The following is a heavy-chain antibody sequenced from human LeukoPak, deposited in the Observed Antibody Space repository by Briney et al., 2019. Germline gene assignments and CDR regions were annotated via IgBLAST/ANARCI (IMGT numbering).Heavy chain of an antibody. Sequence: ASVKVSCKASGYTFTSYGISWVRQAPGQGLEWMGWISAYNGNTNYAQKLQGRVTMTTDTSTSTAYMELRSLRSDDTAVYYCARDPPLGYCSGGSCCSFAFDIWGQGTMVTVSS. CDR2: ISAYNGNT. CDR3: ARDPPLGYCSGGSCCSFAFDI. CDR1: GYTFTSYG. V-gene: IGHV1-18*01. D-gene: IGHD2-15*01. J-gene: IGHJ3*02.